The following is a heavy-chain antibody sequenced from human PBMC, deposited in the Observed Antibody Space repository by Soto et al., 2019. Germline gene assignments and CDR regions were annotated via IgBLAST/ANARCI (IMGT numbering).Heavy chain of an antibody. CDR2: ISHSARI. CDR1: GDSITHNY. Sequence: QVQLQESGPGLVKPSETLSLACSVSGDSITHNYWSWIRQPPGKGLEWIAYISHSARINYNPSLKSRVSISLDTSKNQFSRRVNSLTPADTAVYYCARTQGSGVSDYWGQGTLVTVSS. J-gene: IGHJ4*02. V-gene: IGHV4-59*01. D-gene: IGHD3-3*01. CDR3: ARTQGSGVSDY.